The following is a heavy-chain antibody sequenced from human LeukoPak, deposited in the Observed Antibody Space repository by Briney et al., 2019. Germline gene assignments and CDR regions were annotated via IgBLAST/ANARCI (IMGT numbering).Heavy chain of an antibody. J-gene: IGHJ4*02. V-gene: IGHV3-23*01. D-gene: IGHD1-26*01. CDR1: GFTFSSYA. CDR2: ISGSGGST. CDR3: ATHSGSYPRPNYFDY. Sequence: GGSLRLSCAASGFTFSSYAMSWVRQAPGKGLEWVSAISGSGGSTYYADSVKGRFTISRDNSKNTLYLQMNSLRAEDTAVYYCATHSGSYPRPNYFDYWGQGTLVTVSS.